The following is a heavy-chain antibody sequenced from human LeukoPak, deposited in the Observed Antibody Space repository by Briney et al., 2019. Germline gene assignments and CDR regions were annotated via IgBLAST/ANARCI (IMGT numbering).Heavy chain of an antibody. D-gene: IGHD6-13*01. J-gene: IGHJ4*02. Sequence: GESLKISCKGSGYSFTSYWIGWVRQMPGKGLEWLGIVYPADSDTRYSPSFQGQVTISADKSISTAYLQWSSLKASDTAMYYCASGHGRYSSSWYQANYFDYWGQGTLVTVSS. CDR2: VYPADSDT. V-gene: IGHV5-51*01. CDR1: GYSFTSYW. CDR3: ASGHGRYSSSWYQANYFDY.